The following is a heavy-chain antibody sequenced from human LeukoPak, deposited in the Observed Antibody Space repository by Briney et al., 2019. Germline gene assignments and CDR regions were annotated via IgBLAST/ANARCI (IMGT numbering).Heavy chain of an antibody. CDR3: GRWGYFGSGNYFVVDY. CDR1: GDSIRSYY. D-gene: IGHD3-22*01. J-gene: IGHJ4*02. CDR2: IHNNGDI. V-gene: IGHV4-59*01. Sequence: SETLSLTCIVSGDSIRSYYWNWIRQAPGKALEWIGHIHNNGDIAYNFSLKSRVTISMATSKNQFSLKLSSVTAADTAVYYCGRWGYFGSGNYFVVDYWGQGTVVTVSS.